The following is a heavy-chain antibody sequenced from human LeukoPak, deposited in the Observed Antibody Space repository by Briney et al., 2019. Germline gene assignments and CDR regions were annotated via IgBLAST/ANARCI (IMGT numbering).Heavy chain of an antibody. CDR3: AKWSELPYFDY. D-gene: IGHD2-15*01. CDR2: ISSSSSYI. CDR1: GFTFSSYS. V-gene: IGHV3-21*01. Sequence: GGSLRLSCAASGFTFSSYSMNWVRQAPGKGLEWVSSISSSSSYIYYADSVKGRFTISRDNAKNSLYLQMNSLRAEDTAVYYCAKWSELPYFDYWGQGAPVTVSS. J-gene: IGHJ4*02.